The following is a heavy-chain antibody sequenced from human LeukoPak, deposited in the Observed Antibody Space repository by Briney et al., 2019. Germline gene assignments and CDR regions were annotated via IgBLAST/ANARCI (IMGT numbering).Heavy chain of an antibody. Sequence: ASVKVSCKASGYTFGSYAITWVRQAPGQGLEWMGWISAYSGNTKYAQKFQDRVTMSTETSTSTAYMELRSLRSDDTAVYYCAREGPYYYDSSGYPDYWGQGTLVTVSS. D-gene: IGHD3-22*01. V-gene: IGHV1-18*01. CDR3: AREGPYYYDSSGYPDY. CDR1: GYTFGSYA. J-gene: IGHJ4*02. CDR2: ISAYSGNT.